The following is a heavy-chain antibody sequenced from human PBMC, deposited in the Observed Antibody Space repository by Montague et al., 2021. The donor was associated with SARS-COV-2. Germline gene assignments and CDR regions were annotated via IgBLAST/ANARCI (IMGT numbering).Heavy chain of an antibody. Sequence: SETLSLTCAVYGGSFSNYYWSWIRQPPGKGLELIWEINHSGSTNYNPSLKSRVTISVYTSKNQFPLKLSLVTAADTAAYYCSRGGTVTTFFAPKRTRRYNYFDPWGQGTLVTVSS. V-gene: IGHV4-34*01. J-gene: IGHJ5*02. D-gene: IGHD4-17*01. CDR3: SRGGTVTTFFAPKRTRRYNYFDP. CDR2: INHSGST. CDR1: GGSFSNYY.